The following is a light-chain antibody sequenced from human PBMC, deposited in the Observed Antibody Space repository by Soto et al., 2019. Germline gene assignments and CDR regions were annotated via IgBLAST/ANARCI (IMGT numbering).Light chain of an antibody. CDR1: SSNIGAGYD. J-gene: IGLJ1*01. Sequence: QSVLTQPPSVSGAPGQRVTISCTGSSSNIGAGYDVHWYQQLPGTDPKLLIYGNSNRPSGVPDRFSGSKSGTSASLAITGLQAEDEADYCCQSYDSSLSDVFGTGTKLTVL. CDR2: GNS. V-gene: IGLV1-40*01. CDR3: QSYDSSLSDV.